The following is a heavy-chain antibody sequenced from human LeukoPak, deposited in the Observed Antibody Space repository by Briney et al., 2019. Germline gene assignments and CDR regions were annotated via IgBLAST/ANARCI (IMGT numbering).Heavy chain of an antibody. CDR3: ARTLTFYDFWSGYYTRAWFDP. Sequence: RPSETLSLTCTVSGGSISSSSYYWGWIRQPPGKGLEWIGEIYHSGSTNYNPSLKSRVTISVDKSKNQFSLKLSSVTAADTAVYYCARTLTFYDFWSGYYTRAWFDPWGQGTLVTVSS. CDR1: GGSISSSSYY. CDR2: IYHSGST. J-gene: IGHJ5*02. V-gene: IGHV4-39*07. D-gene: IGHD3-3*01.